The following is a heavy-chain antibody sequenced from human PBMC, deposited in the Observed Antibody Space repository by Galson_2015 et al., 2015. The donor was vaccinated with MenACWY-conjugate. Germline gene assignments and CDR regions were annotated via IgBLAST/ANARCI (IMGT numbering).Heavy chain of an antibody. CDR1: GFTFSTYR. V-gene: IGHV3-21*01. Sequence: SLRLSCAASGFTFSTYRMNWVRQAPGKGLEWVSSISSDSSYVYYADSVKGRFTISRDNAKDSEYLQMNSLRAEDTAVYYCARRGSTLDGRPGWFDPWGQGTLVTVSS. D-gene: IGHD5/OR15-5a*01. CDR2: ISSDSSYV. J-gene: IGHJ5*02. CDR3: ARRGSTLDGRPGWFDP.